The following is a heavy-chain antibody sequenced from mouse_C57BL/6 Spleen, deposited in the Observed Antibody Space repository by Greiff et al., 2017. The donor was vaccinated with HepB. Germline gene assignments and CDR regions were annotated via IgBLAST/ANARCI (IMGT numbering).Heavy chain of an antibody. J-gene: IGHJ4*01. D-gene: IGHD1-1*01. Sequence: QVQLQQPGTELVKPGASVKLSCKASGYTFTSYWMHWVKQRPGQGLEWIGNINPSNGGTNYNEKFKCKATLTVDKSSSTAYMQLSSLTSEDSAVYYCARWVYYGSSLYAMDYWGQGTSVTVSS. CDR3: ARWVYYGSSLYAMDY. V-gene: IGHV1-53*01. CDR1: GYTFTSYW. CDR2: INPSNGGT.